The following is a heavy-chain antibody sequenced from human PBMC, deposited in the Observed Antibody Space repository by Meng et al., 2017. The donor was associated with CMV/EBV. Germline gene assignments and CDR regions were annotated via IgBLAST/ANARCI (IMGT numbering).Heavy chain of an antibody. Sequence: GESLKISCAASGFTFSSYAMSWVRQAPGKGLEWVSYISSSGSTIYYADSVKGRFTISRDNAKNSLYLQMNSLRAEDTAVYYCARENYCSSTSCPDYYYGMDVWGQGTTVTVSS. D-gene: IGHD2-2*01. CDR2: ISSSGSTI. V-gene: IGHV3-48*04. CDR1: GFTFSSYA. J-gene: IGHJ6*02. CDR3: ARENYCSSTSCPDYYYGMDV.